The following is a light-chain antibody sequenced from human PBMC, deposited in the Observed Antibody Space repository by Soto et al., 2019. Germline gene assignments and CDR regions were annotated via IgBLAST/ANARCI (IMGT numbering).Light chain of an antibody. Sequence: DIVMTQSPLSLPVTPGEPASLSCRSSQSLLHSNGYNFLDWYMQKPGQFPQLPIYLGSNRASGVPDRFSGTGSGTDFTLTISRVEAEDVGVYFCMQALQAPPTFGQGTKVDIK. CDR1: QSLLHSNGYNF. CDR3: MQALQAPPT. CDR2: LGS. J-gene: IGKJ1*01. V-gene: IGKV2-28*01.